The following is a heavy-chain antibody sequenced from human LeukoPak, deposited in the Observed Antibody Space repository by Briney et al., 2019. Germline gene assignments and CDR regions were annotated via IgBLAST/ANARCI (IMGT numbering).Heavy chain of an antibody. D-gene: IGHD3-16*02. J-gene: IGHJ4*02. CDR1: GYTFTGYY. Sequence: GASVKVSCKASGYTFTGYYMHWVRQAPGQGLEWMGWINPNSGGTNYAQKFQGWVTMTRDTSISTAYMELSRLRSDDTAVYYCARSPFKGVIPFDYWGQGTLVTVSS. CDR2: INPNSGGT. CDR3: ARSPFKGVIPFDY. V-gene: IGHV1-2*04.